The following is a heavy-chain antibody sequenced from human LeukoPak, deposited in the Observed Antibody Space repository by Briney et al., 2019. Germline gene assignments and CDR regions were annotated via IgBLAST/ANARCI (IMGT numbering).Heavy chain of an antibody. Sequence: SSETLSLTCAVSGYSISSGYYWGWIRQPPGKGLEWIGSIYHSGSTYYNPSLKSRVTISVDTSKNQFSLKLSSVTAADTAMYYCAREKDIVVVPHWNYWGQGTLVTVSS. CDR3: AREKDIVVVPHWNY. CDR2: IYHSGST. CDR1: GYSISSGYY. V-gene: IGHV4-38-2*02. J-gene: IGHJ4*02. D-gene: IGHD2-2*01.